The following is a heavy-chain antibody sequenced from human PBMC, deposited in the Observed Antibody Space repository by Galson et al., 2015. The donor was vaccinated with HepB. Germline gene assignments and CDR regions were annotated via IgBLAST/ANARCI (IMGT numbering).Heavy chain of an antibody. D-gene: IGHD3-10*01. Sequence: SLRLSCAASGFTFSSYGMHWVRQAPGKGLEWVAVISYDGSNKYYADSVKGRFTISRDSSKNTLYLQMNSLRAEDTAVYYCAKDGWGSPNSDATLDYWGQGTLVTVSS. CDR1: GFTFSSYG. V-gene: IGHV3-30*18. CDR2: ISYDGSNK. CDR3: AKDGWGSPNSDATLDY. J-gene: IGHJ4*02.